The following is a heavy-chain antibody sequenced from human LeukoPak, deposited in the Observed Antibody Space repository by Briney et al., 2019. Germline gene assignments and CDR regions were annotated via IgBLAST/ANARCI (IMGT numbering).Heavy chain of an antibody. CDR3: ARFAYGSDYFPGHY. CDR2: IYPGDSNT. D-gene: IGHD3-22*01. CDR1: GYTFPNYW. V-gene: IGHV5-51*01. J-gene: IGHJ4*02. Sequence: KVSCKGSGYTFPNYWIGWLRQMPGKDLEWMEIIYPGDSNTRYSPSFQGQVTISADKSISTAYLQWSSLKASDTAMYYCARFAYGSDYFPGHYWGQGTLVTVSS.